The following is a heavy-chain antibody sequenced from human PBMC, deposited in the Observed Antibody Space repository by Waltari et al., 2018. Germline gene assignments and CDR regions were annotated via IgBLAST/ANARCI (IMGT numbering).Heavy chain of an antibody. Sequence: QVHLVQSGAEVKKPGASVTVSCKASGYTFTGHVIHWVLQAPGQGLEWVGSVNPNTGDTYSAQKFEGRVTMTRDTSISTAYLDLSRLTSDDTAVYYCARVLYDFWGGYHPNDVFDFWGQGTVVIVSS. CDR3: ARVLYDFWGGYHPNDVFDF. CDR2: VNPNTGDT. J-gene: IGHJ3*01. V-gene: IGHV1-2*02. D-gene: IGHD3-3*01. CDR1: GYTFTGHV.